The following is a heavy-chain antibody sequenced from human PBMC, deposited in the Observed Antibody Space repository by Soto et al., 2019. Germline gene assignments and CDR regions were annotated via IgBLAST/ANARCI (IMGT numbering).Heavy chain of an antibody. J-gene: IGHJ4*02. CDR1: GYTLTELS. V-gene: IGHV1-24*01. D-gene: IGHD3-22*01. CDR3: ATRTYYYDSSGYYVGFYFDY. Sequence: QVQLVQSGAEVKKPGASVKVSCKVSGYTLTELSMHWVRQAPGKGLEWMGGFDPEDGETIYAQKFQGRVTMTEDTSRDTAYMELSSLRSEDTAVYYCATRTYYYDSSGYYVGFYFDYWGQGTLVTVSS. CDR2: FDPEDGET.